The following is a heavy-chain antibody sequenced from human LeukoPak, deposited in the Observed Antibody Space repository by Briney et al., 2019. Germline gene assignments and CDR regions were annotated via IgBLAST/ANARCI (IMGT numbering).Heavy chain of an antibody. CDR2: ISCSGVGT. D-gene: IGHD5-18*01. CDR1: GFTSSSYA. Sequence: GGSLRLSCAASGFTSSSYAMSWVRQAPGKGLEWVSGISCSGVGTYYADSVKGRFTISRDNSKNTLYLQMISLRAEDTAVYYCAKASGYSYGYPFDYWGQGTLVTVSS. V-gene: IGHV3-23*01. J-gene: IGHJ4*02. CDR3: AKASGYSYGYPFDY.